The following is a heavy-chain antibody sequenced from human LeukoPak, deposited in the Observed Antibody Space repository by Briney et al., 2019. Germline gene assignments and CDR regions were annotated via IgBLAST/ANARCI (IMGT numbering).Heavy chain of an antibody. CDR1: GFTFGNYA. V-gene: IGHV3-23*01. CDR2: ITASATIT. D-gene: IGHD3-10*01. CDR3: AKYISDSGAYYAFDS. J-gene: IGHJ4*02. Sequence: PGGSLRLSCAASGFTFGNYAMTWVRQAPGKGLEWVSSITASATITYYAASVKGRFTISRDDSKNTVSLQMDSLSAEDTALYYCAKYISDSGAYYAFDSWGQGTLVTVSS.